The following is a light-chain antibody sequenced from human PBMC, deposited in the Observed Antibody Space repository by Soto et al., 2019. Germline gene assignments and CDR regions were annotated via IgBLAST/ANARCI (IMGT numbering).Light chain of an antibody. CDR2: DAS. Sequence: QSALTQPRSVSASPGQSVTISCTGTSSNVGGYNYVSWYQQNPGKAPKLMIYDASKRPSGVPDRFSGSKSGNAASLTISGLQAEDEADYYCCSYAASYTLVFGGGTKLTV. V-gene: IGLV2-11*01. J-gene: IGLJ2*01. CDR3: CSYAASYTLV. CDR1: SSNVGGYNY.